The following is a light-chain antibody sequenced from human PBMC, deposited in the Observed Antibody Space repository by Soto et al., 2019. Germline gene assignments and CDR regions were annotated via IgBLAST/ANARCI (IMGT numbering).Light chain of an antibody. CDR2: EAS. Sequence: QSVLTEPASVSGSPGQSITISCTGTSSDVGSYNLVSWYQQHPGKVPKLMIYEASKRPSGVSNRFSGSKSGNTASLTISGLQAEDEADYYCCSYAGSSTFVFGGGTKLTVL. V-gene: IGLV2-23*02. CDR1: SSDVGSYNL. CDR3: CSYAGSSTFV. J-gene: IGLJ3*02.